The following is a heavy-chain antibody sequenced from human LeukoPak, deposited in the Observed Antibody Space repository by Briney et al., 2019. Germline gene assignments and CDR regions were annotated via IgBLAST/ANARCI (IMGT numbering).Heavy chain of an antibody. D-gene: IGHD6-13*01. V-gene: IGHV1-18*01. CDR3: ARVSRVYSSSWYDSYYFDY. CDR1: GYTFTSYG. Sequence: ASVKVSCKASGYTFTSYGISWVRQAPGHGREWLGWISAYNGNTNYAQKLQGRVTMTTDTSTSTAYMELRSLRSDDTAVYYCARVSRVYSSSWYDSYYFDYWGQGTLVTVSS. CDR2: ISAYNGNT. J-gene: IGHJ4*02.